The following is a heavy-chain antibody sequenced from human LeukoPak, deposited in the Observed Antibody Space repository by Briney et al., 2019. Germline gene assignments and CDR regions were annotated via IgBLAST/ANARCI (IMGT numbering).Heavy chain of an antibody. D-gene: IGHD1-26*01. CDR1: GGTFSSYA. CDR3: ARASGSGSYWFDP. J-gene: IGHJ5*02. Sequence: SVKVSCKASGGTFSSYAISWVRQAPGQGLEWMGGIIPIFGTANYAQKFRGRVTITADESTSTAYMELSSLRSEDTAVYYCARASGSGSYWFDPWGQGTLVTVSS. V-gene: IGHV1-69*01. CDR2: IIPIFGTA.